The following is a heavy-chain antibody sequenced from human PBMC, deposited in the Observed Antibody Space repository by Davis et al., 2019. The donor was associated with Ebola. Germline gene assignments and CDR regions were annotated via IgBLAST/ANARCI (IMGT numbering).Heavy chain of an antibody. D-gene: IGHD4-11*01. J-gene: IGHJ4*02. V-gene: IGHV4-59*01. Sequence: SETLSLTCTVSGGSMSSYYWSWIRQPPGKGLEWIGNIYYSGTTNYNPSLKSQVTISGDTSKNQFSLKLSSVTAADTAMYYCARTPQYSSYGAYFDYWGQGTLVTVSS. CDR2: IYYSGTT. CDR1: GGSMSSYY. CDR3: ARTPQYSSYGAYFDY.